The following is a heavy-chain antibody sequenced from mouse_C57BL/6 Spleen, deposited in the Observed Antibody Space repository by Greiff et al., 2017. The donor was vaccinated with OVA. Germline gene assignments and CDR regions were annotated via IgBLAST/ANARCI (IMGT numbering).Heavy chain of an antibody. CDR1: GYSITSGYD. D-gene: IGHD1-2*01. CDR3: ARGGRPSYFDY. V-gene: IGHV3-1*01. J-gene: IGHJ2*01. Sequence: ESGPGMVKPSQSLSLTCTVTGYSITSGYDWHWIRHFPGNKLEWMGYISYSGSTNYNPSLKSRISITHDTSKNHFFLKLNSVTTEDTATYYCARGGRPSYFDYWGQGTTLTVSS. CDR2: ISYSGST.